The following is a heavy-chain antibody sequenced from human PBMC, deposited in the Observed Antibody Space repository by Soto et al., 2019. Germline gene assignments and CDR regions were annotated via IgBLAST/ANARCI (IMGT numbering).Heavy chain of an antibody. D-gene: IGHD3-3*01. CDR1: GFTFSSYE. CDR2: ISSSGSTI. V-gene: IGHV3-48*03. J-gene: IGHJ6*02. Sequence: GGSLRLSXAASGFTFSSYEMNWVRQAPGKGLEWVSYISSSGSTIYYADSVKGRFTISRDNAKNSLYLQMNSLRAEDTAVYYCARDPYYDFWSGYLTGKYYYYYGMDVWGQGTTVTVSS. CDR3: ARDPYYDFWSGYLTGKYYYYYGMDV.